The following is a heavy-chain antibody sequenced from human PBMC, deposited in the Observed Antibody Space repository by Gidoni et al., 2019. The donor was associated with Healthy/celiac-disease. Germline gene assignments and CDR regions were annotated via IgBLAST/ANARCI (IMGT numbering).Heavy chain of an antibody. CDR2: ISSSSSTI. CDR3: ASSPVYDYVWGSYRLPLYFDY. V-gene: IGHV3-48*02. D-gene: IGHD3-16*02. Sequence: EWVSYISSSSSTIYYADSVKGRFTISRDNAKNSLYLQMNSLRDEDKAVYYCASSPVYDYVWGSYRLPLYFDYWGQGTLVTVSS. J-gene: IGHJ4*02.